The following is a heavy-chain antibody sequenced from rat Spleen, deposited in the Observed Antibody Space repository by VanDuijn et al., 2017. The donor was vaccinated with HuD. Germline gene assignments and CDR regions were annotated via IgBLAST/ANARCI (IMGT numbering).Heavy chain of an antibody. CDR1: GFTFSDYY. CDR2: ISYEGSST. J-gene: IGHJ2*01. CDR3: ATGGTTTGDY. D-gene: IGHD1-5*01. V-gene: IGHV5-22*01. Sequence: EVQLVESGGGLVQPGRSLKLSCAASGFTFSDYYMAWVRQAPKKGLEWVASISYEGSSTYYGDSVKGRFTISRDNAKSTLYLQMDSLRSEDTATYYCATGGTTTGDYWGQGVMVTVSS.